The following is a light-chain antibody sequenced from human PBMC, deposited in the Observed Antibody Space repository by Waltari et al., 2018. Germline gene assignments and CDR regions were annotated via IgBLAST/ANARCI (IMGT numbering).Light chain of an antibody. Sequence: EIVLTQSPGTLSLSPGERATLSCRTSQSVSSTYIAWYQQKPGQTPRLLIYGASNRATGIPDRFSGSGSGTDFTLTSSRLEPEDSAVYYCQQYVSSPLTFGGGTKVEIK. J-gene: IGKJ4*01. V-gene: IGKV3-20*01. CDR1: QSVSSTY. CDR3: QQYVSSPLT. CDR2: GAS.